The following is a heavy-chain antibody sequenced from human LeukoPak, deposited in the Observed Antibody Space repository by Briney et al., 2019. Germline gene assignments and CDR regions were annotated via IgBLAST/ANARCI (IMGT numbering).Heavy chain of an antibody. CDR1: GGSISSSNW. V-gene: IGHV4-4*02. CDR2: IYHSGST. J-gene: IGHJ5*02. Sequence: PSETLSLTCAVSGGSISSSNWWSWVRQPPGKGLEWIGEIYHSGSTNHNPSLKSRVTISVDKSKNQFSLKLSSVTAADTAVYYCAREGALVGATNVGFDPWGQGTLVTVSS. CDR3: AREGALVGATNVGFDP. D-gene: IGHD1-26*01.